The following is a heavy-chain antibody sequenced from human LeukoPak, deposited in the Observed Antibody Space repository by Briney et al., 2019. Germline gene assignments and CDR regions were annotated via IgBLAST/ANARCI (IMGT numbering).Heavy chain of an antibody. V-gene: IGHV4-4*09. CDR2: IYTSGST. D-gene: IGHD4-17*01. J-gene: IGHJ4*02. Sequence: PSETLSLTCTVSGGSISSYYWSWIRQPPGKGLEWIGYIYTSGSTNYNPSPKSRVTISVDTSKNQFSLKLSSVTAADTAVYYCARQIYGDYIDYWGQGTLVTVSS. CDR1: GGSISSYY. CDR3: ARQIYGDYIDY.